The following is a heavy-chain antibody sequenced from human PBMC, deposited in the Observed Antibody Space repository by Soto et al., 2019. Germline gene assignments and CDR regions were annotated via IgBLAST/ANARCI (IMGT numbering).Heavy chain of an antibody. J-gene: IGHJ4*02. D-gene: IGHD4-4*01. CDR1: GGSISSGSYY. CDR3: ARVLNIDDYSNFRSARHFDY. Sequence: QVQLQESGPGLVKPSQTLSLTCTVSGGSISSGSYYWSWIRQHPGKGLEWIGYIYYSGSTYYTPSLKSQVTISVDSSKNQFSLKLSSVTAADTAVYYCARVLNIDDYSNFRSARHFDYWGQGTLVTVSS. CDR2: IYYSGST. V-gene: IGHV4-31*01.